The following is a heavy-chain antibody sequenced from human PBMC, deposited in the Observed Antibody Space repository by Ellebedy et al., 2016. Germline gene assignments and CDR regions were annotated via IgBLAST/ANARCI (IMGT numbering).Heavy chain of an antibody. CDR3: ARAPPRATVVLSGPWDY. D-gene: IGHD4-23*01. CDR2: INPIFGTA. J-gene: IGHJ4*02. Sequence: SVKVSXXASGCTFSSYAISWVRQAPGQGLEWMGGINPIFGTANYAQKFQGRVTITADESTSTAYMELSSLRSEDTVVYYCARAPPRATVVLSGPWDYWGQGTLVTVSS. V-gene: IGHV1-69*13. CDR1: GCTFSSYA.